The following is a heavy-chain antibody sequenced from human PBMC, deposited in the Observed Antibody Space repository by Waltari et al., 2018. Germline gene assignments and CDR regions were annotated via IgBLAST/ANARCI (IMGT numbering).Heavy chain of an antibody. Sequence: EVQLVESGGGLVQPGGSLRVSCAACGLGFSSYAMNWVRQAPGRGLEWVAHISGGGYPIYYADSVKGRFTISRDNAKNSLFLQMNGLRAEDTAVYYCVPMGTSRLTWTDWGQGTLVTVSS. CDR1: GLGFSSYA. D-gene: IGHD1-7*01. CDR2: ISGGGYPI. J-gene: IGHJ4*02. V-gene: IGHV3-48*03. CDR3: VPMGTSRLTWTD.